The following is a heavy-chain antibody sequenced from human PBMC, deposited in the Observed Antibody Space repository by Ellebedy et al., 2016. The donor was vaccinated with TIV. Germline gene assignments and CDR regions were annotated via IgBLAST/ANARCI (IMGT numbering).Heavy chain of an antibody. CDR1: GGSTRATSFY. CDR3: ARQAIVAVVGEYFYGMDV. D-gene: IGHD2-21*01. V-gene: IGHV4-39*01. Sequence: MPSETLSLTCTVSGGSTRATSFYWGWIRQSPGKGLEWIGNINYSGSTHYNPSLKGRLTISVDTSKNHFSLTLSTVTAADTGVYCCARQAIVAVVGEYFYGMDVWGPGTTVTVSS. J-gene: IGHJ6*02. CDR2: INYSGST.